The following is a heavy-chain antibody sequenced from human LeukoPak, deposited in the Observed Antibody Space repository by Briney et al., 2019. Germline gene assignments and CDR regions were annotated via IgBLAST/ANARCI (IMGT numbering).Heavy chain of an antibody. CDR3: ARFIAVYGMDV. D-gene: IGHD2-21*01. CDR2: ISWNSGSI. Sequence: PGGSLRLSCAASGFTFDDYAMHWVRQAPGKGLEWVSGISWNSGSIGYADSVKGRFTISRDNAKNSLYLQMNSLRAEDTALYYCARFIAVYGMDVWGQGTTVTVSS. CDR1: GFTFDDYA. J-gene: IGHJ6*02. V-gene: IGHV3-9*01.